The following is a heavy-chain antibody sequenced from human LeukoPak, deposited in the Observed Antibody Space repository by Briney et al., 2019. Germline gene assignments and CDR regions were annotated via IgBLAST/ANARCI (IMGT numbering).Heavy chain of an antibody. CDR1: GGSFSGYY. D-gene: IGHD3-22*01. CDR3: ARGQDYYDSSGEKGYFDY. Sequence: SETLSLTCAVYGGSFSGYYWSWIRQPPGKGLEWIGEINHSGSTNYNPSLKSRVTMSVDTSKNQFSLKLSSVTAADTAVYYCARGQDYYDSSGEKGYFDYWGQGTLVTVSS. CDR2: INHSGST. V-gene: IGHV4-34*01. J-gene: IGHJ4*02.